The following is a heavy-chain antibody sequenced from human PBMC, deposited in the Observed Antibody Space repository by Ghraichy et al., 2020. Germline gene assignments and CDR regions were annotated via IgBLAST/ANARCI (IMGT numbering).Heavy chain of an antibody. CDR3: ARDRITGRYYYYGMDV. J-gene: IGHJ6*02. V-gene: IGHV1-2*04. CDR1: GYTFTGYY. Sequence: ASVKVSCKASGYTFTGYYMHWVRQAPGQGLEWMGWINPNSGGTNYAQKFQGWVTMTRDTSISTAYMELSRLRSDDTAVYYCARDRITGRYYYYGMDVWGQGTTVTVSS. CDR2: INPNSGGT. D-gene: IGHD1-20*01.